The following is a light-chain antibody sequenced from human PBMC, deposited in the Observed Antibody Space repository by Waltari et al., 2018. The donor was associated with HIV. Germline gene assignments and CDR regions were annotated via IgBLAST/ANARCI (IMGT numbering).Light chain of an antibody. CDR2: DVT. J-gene: IGLJ3*02. CDR1: SSDVGGYNY. V-gene: IGLV2-11*01. Sequence: QSALTQPRSVSGSPGQSFPISCTGTSSDVGGYNYVSWYQQNPGKAPKFIIYDVTKRPSGVPDRFSGSKSGNTASLTISGLQAEDEADYYCCSYAGNYPVLFGGGTKLTVL. CDR3: CSYAGNYPVL.